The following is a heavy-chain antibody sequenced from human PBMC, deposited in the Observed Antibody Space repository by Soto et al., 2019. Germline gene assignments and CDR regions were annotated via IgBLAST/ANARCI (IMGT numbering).Heavy chain of an antibody. V-gene: IGHV1-18*01. CDR1: GYTFIRYG. J-gene: IGHJ6*02. Sequence: QVQLVQSASEVMKPGASVKVSCKASGYTFIRYGITWVRQAPGQRLEWMGWISPYNDQTIYAQKLKXRMTMTADTSTXTXYLXLRSLKSDDTAVYYCARGGYYDNVWGKLSHYGLDVWGQGTSVTVSS. CDR3: ARGGYYDNVWGKLSHYGLDV. CDR2: ISPYNDQT. D-gene: IGHD3-16*01.